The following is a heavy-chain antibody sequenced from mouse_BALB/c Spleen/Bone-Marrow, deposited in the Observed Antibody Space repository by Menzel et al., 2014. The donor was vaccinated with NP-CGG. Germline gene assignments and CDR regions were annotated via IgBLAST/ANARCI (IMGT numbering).Heavy chain of an antibody. CDR1: GFAFSSYD. V-gene: IGHV5-12-1*01. CDR3: ARPLYYYGSSPFYAMDY. J-gene: IGHJ4*01. CDR2: ISSGGGST. Sequence: EVQGVASGGGLVKPGGSLKLSCAASGFAFSSYDTSWVRQTPEKRLEWVAYISSGGGSTYYPDTVKGRFTISRDNAKXTLYLQMSSLKFEDTAMYYCARPLYYYGSSPFYAMDYWGQGTSVTVSS. D-gene: IGHD1-1*01.